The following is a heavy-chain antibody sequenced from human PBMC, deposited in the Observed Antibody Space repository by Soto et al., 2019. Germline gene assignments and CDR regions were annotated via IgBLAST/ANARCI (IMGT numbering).Heavy chain of an antibody. Sequence: SETLSLTCTVSGGSISSYYWSWIRQPPGKGLEWIGYIYYSGSTNYNPSLKSRVTISVDTSKNQFSLKLSSVTAADTAVYYCARDIAYYYGSGSLGGMDVWGQGTTVTVSS. V-gene: IGHV4-59*01. J-gene: IGHJ6*02. CDR1: GGSISSYY. CDR2: IYYSGST. D-gene: IGHD3-10*01. CDR3: ARDIAYYYGSGSLGGMDV.